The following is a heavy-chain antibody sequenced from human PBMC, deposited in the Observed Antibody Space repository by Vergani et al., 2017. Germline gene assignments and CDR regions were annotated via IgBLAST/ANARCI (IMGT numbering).Heavy chain of an antibody. Sequence: QVQLQESGPGLVKPSQTLSLTCTVSGGSISSSSYYWSWIRQPPGRGLEWIGEINHSGSTNYNPSLKSRVTISVDTSKNQFSLKLSSVTAADTAVYYCARIGIVGATTAGGFDYWGQGTLVTVSS. V-gene: IGHV4-39*07. D-gene: IGHD1-26*01. CDR2: INHSGST. J-gene: IGHJ4*02. CDR3: ARIGIVGATTAGGFDY. CDR1: GGSISSSSYY.